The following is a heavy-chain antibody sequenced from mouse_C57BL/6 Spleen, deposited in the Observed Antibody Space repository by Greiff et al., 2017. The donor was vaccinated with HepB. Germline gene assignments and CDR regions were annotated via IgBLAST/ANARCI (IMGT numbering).Heavy chain of an antibody. V-gene: IGHV1-69*01. Sequence: QVQLKQPGAELVMPGASVKLSCKASGYTFTSYWMHWVKQRPGQGLEWIGEIDPSDSYTNYNQKFKGKSTLTVDKSSSTAYMQLSSLTSEDSAVYYCERVRVCYFDYWGQGTTLTVSS. J-gene: IGHJ2*01. CDR3: ERVRVCYFDY. CDR1: GYTFTSYW. CDR2: IDPSDSYT.